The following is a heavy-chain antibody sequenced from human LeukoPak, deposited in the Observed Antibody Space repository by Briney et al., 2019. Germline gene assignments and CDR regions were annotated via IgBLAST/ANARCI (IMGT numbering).Heavy chain of an antibody. V-gene: IGHV1-18*01. CDR1: GYTFTTYG. J-gene: IGHJ4*02. D-gene: IGHD3-10*01. Sequence: ASVKVSCKASGYTFTTYGITWVRQAPGQGLEWMGWISPYNGDTNYAQKFQGRVTMTTDTYTSTAYMELRSLRSDDTAVYYCARDRSMIRGVKASEYWGQGTLVTVSS. CDR3: ARDRSMIRGVKASEY. CDR2: ISPYNGDT.